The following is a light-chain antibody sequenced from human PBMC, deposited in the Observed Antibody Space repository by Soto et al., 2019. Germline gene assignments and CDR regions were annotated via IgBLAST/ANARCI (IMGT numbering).Light chain of an antibody. CDR1: SSDVGAYNY. Sequence: QSVLTQPASVSGSPGQSITISCSGTSSDVGAYNYVSWYQQKPGTAPKLVIYDVSNRPSGVSHRFSASRSGNTASLTISGLQAEDEADYFYSAYRSINSLYVFGTGTKLTVL. V-gene: IGLV2-14*03. CDR2: DVS. J-gene: IGLJ1*01. CDR3: SAYRSINSLYV.